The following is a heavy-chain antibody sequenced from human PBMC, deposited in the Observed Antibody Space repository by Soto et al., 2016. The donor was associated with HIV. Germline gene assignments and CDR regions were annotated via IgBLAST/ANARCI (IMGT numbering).Heavy chain of an antibody. CDR3: ASISPMGYDSSALGAFDI. Sequence: GLEWMGIINPSGGSTSYAQKFQGRVTMTRDTSTSTVYMELSSLRSEDTAVYYCASISPMGYDSSALGAFDIWGQGTMVTVSS. V-gene: IGHV1-46*03. D-gene: IGHD3-22*01. CDR2: INPSGGST. J-gene: IGHJ3*02.